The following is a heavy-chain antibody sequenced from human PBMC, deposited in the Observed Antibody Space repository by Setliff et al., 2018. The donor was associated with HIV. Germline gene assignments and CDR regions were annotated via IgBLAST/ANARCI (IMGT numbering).Heavy chain of an antibody. D-gene: IGHD3-22*01. CDR2: FDPEDGET. V-gene: IGHV1-24*01. CDR1: GYSLTDLS. J-gene: IGHJ1*01. Sequence: ASVKVSCKVSGYSLTDLSIHWVRQAPGKGLAWMGGFDPEDGETVYAQKLQGRVTMTEDTSTDTAYMELSSLRSEDTAMYYCATIRAYYYDRSGQEYFQYWGHGTRGTVAS. CDR3: ATIRAYYYDRSGQEYFQY.